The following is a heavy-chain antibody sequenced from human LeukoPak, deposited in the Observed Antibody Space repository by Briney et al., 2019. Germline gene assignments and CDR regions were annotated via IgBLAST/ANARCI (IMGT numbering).Heavy chain of an antibody. CDR3: ARDVGEGDYFDY. Sequence: ASVKVSCKASGYTFTSYGISWVRQAPGQGLEWMGWISAYNGNTNYAQKLQGRVTMTTDTSTGTAYMELRSLRSADTAVYYCARDVGEGDYFDYWGQGTLVTVSS. CDR1: GYTFTSYG. CDR2: ISAYNGNT. J-gene: IGHJ4*02. V-gene: IGHV1-18*01.